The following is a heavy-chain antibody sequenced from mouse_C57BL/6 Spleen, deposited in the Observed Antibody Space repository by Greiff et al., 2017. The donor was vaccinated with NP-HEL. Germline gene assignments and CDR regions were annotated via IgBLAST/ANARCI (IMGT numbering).Heavy chain of an antibody. CDR2: IYPSDSET. D-gene: IGHD1-1*01. J-gene: IGHJ3*01. Sequence: QVQLQQPGAELVRPGSSVKLSCKASGYTFTSYWMDWVKQRPGQGLEWIGNIYPSDSETHYNQKFKDKATLTVDKSSSTAYMQLSSRTSEDASVYYCAGGRYYGSSPAWFAYWGQGTLVTVSA. CDR1: GYTFTSYW. CDR3: AGGRYYGSSPAWFAY. V-gene: IGHV1-61*01.